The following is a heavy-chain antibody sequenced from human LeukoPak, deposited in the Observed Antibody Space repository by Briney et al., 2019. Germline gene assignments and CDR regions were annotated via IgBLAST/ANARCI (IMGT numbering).Heavy chain of an antibody. J-gene: IGHJ4*02. CDR1: GFTFSSYW. Sequence: GGSLRLSCAASGFTFSSYWMSWIRQAPGKGLEWVSAIGGRDGSTYYADSVKGRFTISRDNSKNTLYVQMNSLRAEDTAVYYCAKGHYYGSGSLDYWGQGTLVTVSS. V-gene: IGHV3-23*01. CDR3: AKGHYYGSGSLDY. D-gene: IGHD3-10*01. CDR2: IGGRDGST.